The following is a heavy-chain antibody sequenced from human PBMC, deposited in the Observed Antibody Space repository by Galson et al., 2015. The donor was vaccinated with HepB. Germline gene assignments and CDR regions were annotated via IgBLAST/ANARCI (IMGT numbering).Heavy chain of an antibody. CDR2: IRATNGDT. J-gene: IGHJ6*03. D-gene: IGHD2-2*01. CDR1: GFTFRSYG. CDR3: AEKESDWPYQFYMDV. V-gene: IGHV3-23*01. Sequence: SLRLSCAAAGFTFRSYGMTWVRQAPGKGLEWVSAIRATNGDTYYADSVRGRFTISRDTSTNMLFLQMDSLRAEDTAVYYCAEKESDWPYQFYMDVWGKGTTVTVSS.